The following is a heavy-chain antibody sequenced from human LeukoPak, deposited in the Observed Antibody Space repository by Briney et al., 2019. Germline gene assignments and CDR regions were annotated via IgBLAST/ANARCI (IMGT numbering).Heavy chain of an antibody. J-gene: IGHJ4*02. Sequence: ASVKVSCKASGYTFTGYYMHWVRQAPGQGLEWMGWINPNSGGTNYAQKLQGRVTMTRDMSTSTVYMELSSLRSEDTAVYYCARARMAVAGDFDYWGQGTLVTVSS. CDR2: INPNSGGT. CDR1: GYTFTGYY. D-gene: IGHD6-19*01. CDR3: ARARMAVAGDFDY. V-gene: IGHV1-2*02.